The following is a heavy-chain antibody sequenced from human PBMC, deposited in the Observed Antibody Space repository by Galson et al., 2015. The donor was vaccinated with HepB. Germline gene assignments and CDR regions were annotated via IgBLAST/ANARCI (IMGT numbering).Heavy chain of an antibody. CDR1: GFTFDDYA. J-gene: IGHJ3*02. CDR3: AKASSITIFGVVVPSAFDI. V-gene: IGHV3-9*01. D-gene: IGHD3-3*01. CDR2: ISWNSGSI. Sequence: SLRLSCAASGFTFDDYAMHWVRQAPGKGLEWVSGISWNSGSIGYADSVKGRFTISRDNAKNSLYLQMNSLRAEDTALYYCAKASSITIFGVVVPSAFDIWGQGTMVTVSS.